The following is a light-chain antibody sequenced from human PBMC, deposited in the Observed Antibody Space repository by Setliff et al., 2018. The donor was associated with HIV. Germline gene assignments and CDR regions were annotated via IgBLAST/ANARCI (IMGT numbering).Light chain of an antibody. CDR1: SSDVGGYNY. V-gene: IGLV2-14*01. CDR3: SSYAITNTLP. J-gene: IGLJ1*01. Sequence: QSVLTQPASVSGSPGQSITISCTGTSSDVGGYNYVSWYQQHPGKAPILIISEVRNRPSGVSNRFSGSKSGNTASLTISRLQAEDEGDYYCSSYAITNTLPFGTGTKVTVL. CDR2: EVR.